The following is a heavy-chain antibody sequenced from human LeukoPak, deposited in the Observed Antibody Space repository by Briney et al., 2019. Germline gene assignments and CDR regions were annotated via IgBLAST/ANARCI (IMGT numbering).Heavy chain of an antibody. V-gene: IGHV1-18*01. CDR1: GYTFTSYG. J-gene: IGHJ6*02. Sequence: ASVKVSCKASGYTFTSYGISWVRQAPGQGLEWMGWISAYNGNTNYAQKLQGRVTMTTDTSTSTAYMELRSLRSDDTAVYYCARVSSGWTLGVYYYYDMDVWGQGTTVTVSS. CDR3: ARVSSGWTLGVYYYYDMDV. D-gene: IGHD6-19*01. CDR2: ISAYNGNT.